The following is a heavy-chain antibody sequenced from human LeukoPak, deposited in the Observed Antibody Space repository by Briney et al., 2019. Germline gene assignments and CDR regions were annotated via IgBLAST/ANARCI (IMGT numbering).Heavy chain of an antibody. Sequence: SETLSLTCTVSGGSISSYYWSWIRQPPGKGLDWIGYIYYNGRANYNPSLKSRATISVDTSKNQFSLKLSSVTAADAAVYFCARGYCSGTRCFDYWGQGTLVTVSS. J-gene: IGHJ4*02. D-gene: IGHD2-2*01. CDR3: ARGYCSGTRCFDY. CDR1: GGSISSYY. V-gene: IGHV4-59*01. CDR2: IYYNGRA.